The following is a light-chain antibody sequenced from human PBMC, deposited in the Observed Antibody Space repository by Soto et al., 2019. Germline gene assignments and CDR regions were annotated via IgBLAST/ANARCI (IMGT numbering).Light chain of an antibody. Sequence: QSALTQPASVSGSPGQSITISCTGTSSDVGGYKFVSWHQHHPGQAPKLMIFEVSNRPSGISNRFSGSKSGNTASLNISGLQAEDEGDYYCSSYTSNNTLVFGTGTKVTVL. J-gene: IGLJ1*01. CDR2: EVS. CDR3: SSYTSNNTLV. CDR1: SSDVGGYKF. V-gene: IGLV2-14*01.